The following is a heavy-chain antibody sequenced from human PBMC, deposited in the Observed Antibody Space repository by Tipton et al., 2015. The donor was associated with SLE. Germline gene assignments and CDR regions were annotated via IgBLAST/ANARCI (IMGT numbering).Heavy chain of an antibody. D-gene: IGHD3/OR15-3a*01. Sequence: TLSLTCAVYGGSFSGYYWSWIRQPPGKGLEWIGEINHSGSTNYNPSLKSRVTISIDTSKNQFSLKLSSVTAADTAVYYCARVPGLERDYYCYYYMDVWTKGTTVTVSS. CDR3: ARVPGLERDYYCYYYMDV. J-gene: IGHJ6*03. V-gene: IGHV4-34*01. CDR2: INHSGST. CDR1: GGSFSGYY.